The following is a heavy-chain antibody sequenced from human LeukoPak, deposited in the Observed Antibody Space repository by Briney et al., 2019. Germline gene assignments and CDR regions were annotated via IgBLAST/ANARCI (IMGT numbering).Heavy chain of an antibody. CDR1: GGSISSGGYY. V-gene: IGHV4-30-2*01. D-gene: IGHD3-9*01. CDR2: IYHSGST. CDR3: ARGFPPVLRYFAAPLRPFDY. Sequence: SETLSLTCTVSGGSISSGGYYWSWIRQPPGKGLEWIGYIYHSGSTYYNPSLKSRVTISVDRSKNQFSLKLSSVTAADTAVYYCARGFPPVLRYFAAPLRPFDYWGQGTLVTVSS. J-gene: IGHJ4*02.